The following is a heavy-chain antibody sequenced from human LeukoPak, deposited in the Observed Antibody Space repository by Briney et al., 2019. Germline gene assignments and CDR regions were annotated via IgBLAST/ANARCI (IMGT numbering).Heavy chain of an antibody. Sequence: ASVKVSCKASGYTFTSYDINWVRQATGQGLEWMGWMNPNSGNTGYAQKFQGRVTMTRNTSISTAYMELSSLRSEDTAVYYCARGPARRCSSTSCYSNWFDHWGQGTLVTVSS. D-gene: IGHD2-2*01. CDR1: GYTFTSYD. J-gene: IGHJ5*02. V-gene: IGHV1-8*01. CDR3: ARGPARRCSSTSCYSNWFDH. CDR2: MNPNSGNT.